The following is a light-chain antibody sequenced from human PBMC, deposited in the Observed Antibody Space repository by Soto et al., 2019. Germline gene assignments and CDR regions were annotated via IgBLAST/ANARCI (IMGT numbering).Light chain of an antibody. CDR1: QTINSW. CDR3: QQYSSYWT. J-gene: IGKJ1*01. CDR2: DAS. Sequence: DIQITQSPSTRSASVGDIVTSTCRASQTINSWLAWHQQKPGKAPRLLIYDASRLESGVPSRFSGSGSGTEFTLTISSPQPDGFATYYCQQYSSYWTFGQGTKVDIK. V-gene: IGKV1-5*01.